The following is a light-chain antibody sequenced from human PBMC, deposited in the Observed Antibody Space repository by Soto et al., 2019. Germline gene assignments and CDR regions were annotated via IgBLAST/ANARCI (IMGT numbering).Light chain of an antibody. CDR1: QSVSSD. CDR2: DAS. J-gene: IGKJ5*01. Sequence: EIVLTQSPATVSFSPWERSTLSCVASQSVSSDLAWYQQKPGQAPRLLIYDASNRATGIPARFSGSGSGTDFTLTISSLEAEDFAVYYCQQRSNWPPITFGQGTRLEI. V-gene: IGKV3-11*01. CDR3: QQRSNWPPIT.